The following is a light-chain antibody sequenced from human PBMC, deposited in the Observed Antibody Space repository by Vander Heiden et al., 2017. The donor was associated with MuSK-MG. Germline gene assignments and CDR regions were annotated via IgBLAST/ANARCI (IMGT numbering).Light chain of an antibody. V-gene: IGLV2-14*03. CDR3: SSYTVSTSLI. J-gene: IGLJ2*01. CDR2: NVS. Sequence: SSLALPASVSGPLRQSHTSSCTGSSPDRPPSNFVPWYQQPPGTAPKLILFNVSGRPAGVAICFSGAKSGETASLTISDLQSDDEAFYYCSSYTVSTSLIFGGGTKVTVL. CDR1: SPDRPPSNF.